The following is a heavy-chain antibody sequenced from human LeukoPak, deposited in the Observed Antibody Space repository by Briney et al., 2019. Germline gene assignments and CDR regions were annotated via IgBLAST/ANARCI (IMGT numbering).Heavy chain of an antibody. CDR3: ATHGSGSYYSFDY. CDR2: IIPIFGTA. CDR1: GGTFSSYA. D-gene: IGHD3-10*01. J-gene: IGHJ4*02. Sequence: SVKVSCKASGGTFSSYAISWVRQAPGQGLEWMGGIIPIFGTANYAQKFQGRATITADESTSTAYMELSILRSEDTAVYYCATHGSGSYYSFDYWGQGTLVTVSS. V-gene: IGHV1-69*13.